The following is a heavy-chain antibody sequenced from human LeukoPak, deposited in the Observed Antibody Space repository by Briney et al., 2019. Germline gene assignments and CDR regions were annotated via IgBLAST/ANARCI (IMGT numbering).Heavy chain of an antibody. CDR3: ARDRPTYYYDSSGYPTEYYFDY. D-gene: IGHD3-22*01. CDR2: IYSGGST. Sequence: QPGGSLRLSCAASGFTVSSNYMSWVRPAPGKGLEWVSVIYSGGSTYYADSVKGRFTISRDNSKNTLYLQMNSLRAEDTAVYYCARDRPTYYYDSSGYPTEYYFDYWGQGTLVTVSS. J-gene: IGHJ4*02. V-gene: IGHV3-66*01. CDR1: GFTVSSNY.